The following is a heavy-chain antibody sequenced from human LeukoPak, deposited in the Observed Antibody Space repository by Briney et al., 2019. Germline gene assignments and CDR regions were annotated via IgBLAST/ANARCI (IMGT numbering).Heavy chain of an antibody. CDR3: ATSHDVKTAPYDL. CDR2: IYTSGST. CDR1: GGSISSYY. V-gene: IGHV4-4*07. J-gene: IGHJ5*02. D-gene: IGHD2-21*01. Sequence: SETLSLTCTVSGGSISSYYWSWIRQPAGKGLGWIGRIYTSGSTNYNPSLKSRVTMSVDTSKNQFSLKLSSVTAADTAVYYCATSHDVKTAPYDLWGQGTLVTVSS.